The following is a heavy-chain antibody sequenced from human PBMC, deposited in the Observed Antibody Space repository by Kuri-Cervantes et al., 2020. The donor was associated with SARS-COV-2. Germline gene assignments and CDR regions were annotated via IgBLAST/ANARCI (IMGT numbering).Heavy chain of an antibody. D-gene: IGHD6-6*01. Sequence: SVKVSCKASGGTFSSYVISWVRQAPGQGLEWMGRIIPILGTANYAQKFQGRVTITADKSTSTAYMELSSLRSEDTAVYYCAREGSRSSSHPVYYWGQGTLVTVSS. J-gene: IGHJ4*02. CDR2: IIPILGTA. CDR1: GGTFSSYV. CDR3: AREGSRSSSHPVYY. V-gene: IGHV1-69*04.